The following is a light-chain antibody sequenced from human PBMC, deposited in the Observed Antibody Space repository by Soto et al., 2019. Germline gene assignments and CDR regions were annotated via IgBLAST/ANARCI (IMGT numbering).Light chain of an antibody. V-gene: IGLV2-14*03. CDR1: DSDIGGYDH. Sequence: QSVLTQPASVSASPGQSIAISCTGTDSDIGGYDHVSWYQQHPGKAPKLLIYDVTNRPSGASSRFSGSKAGRTASLTISGLQTEDEADYYCSSHTSSTALVFGTGTKLTVL. CDR2: DVT. J-gene: IGLJ1*01. CDR3: SSHTSSTALV.